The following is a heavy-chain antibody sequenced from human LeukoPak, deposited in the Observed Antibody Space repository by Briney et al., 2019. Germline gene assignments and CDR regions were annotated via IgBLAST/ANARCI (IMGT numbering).Heavy chain of an antibody. D-gene: IGHD6-13*01. CDR3: ARDGKQQLLNWFDP. CDR2: IIPIFDTA. V-gene: IGHV1-69*06. Sequence: ASVEVSCKASGDTFSSYSISWVRQAPGQGLEWMGGIIPIFDTANYAQKFQGRVTITADKSTSTAYMELSSLTSEDTAVYYCARDGKQQLLNWFDPWGQGTLVTVSS. CDR1: GDTFSSYS. J-gene: IGHJ5*02.